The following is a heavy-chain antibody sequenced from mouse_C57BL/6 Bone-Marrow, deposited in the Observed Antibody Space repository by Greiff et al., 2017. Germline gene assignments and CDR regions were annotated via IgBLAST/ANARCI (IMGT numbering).Heavy chain of an antibody. D-gene: IGHD1-1*01. Sequence: VQLQQSGPELVKPGASVKISCKASGYTFTDYYMNWVKQSHGKSLEWIGDLNPNNGGTSYNQKFKGKATLTVDKSSSTAYMELRSLTSEDSAVYYCARGGRYGSSYYAMDYWGQGTSVTVSS. V-gene: IGHV1-26*01. CDR1: GYTFTDYY. J-gene: IGHJ4*01. CDR2: LNPNNGGT. CDR3: ARGGRYGSSYYAMDY.